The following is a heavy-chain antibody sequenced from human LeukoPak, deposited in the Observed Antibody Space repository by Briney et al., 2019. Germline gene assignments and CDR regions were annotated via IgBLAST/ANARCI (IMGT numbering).Heavy chain of an antibody. Sequence: GGSLRLSCATSGFTVSSNYMSWVRQAPGKGLEWVSVIYSGGSTYYADSVKGRFTISRDNARNSLYLQMDSLRAEDTAVYYCARVFLGDYVWGSYPEGSGYWGQGTLVTVSS. CDR2: IYSGGST. J-gene: IGHJ4*02. CDR1: GFTVSSNY. V-gene: IGHV3-53*01. D-gene: IGHD3-16*02. CDR3: ARVFLGDYVWGSYPEGSGY.